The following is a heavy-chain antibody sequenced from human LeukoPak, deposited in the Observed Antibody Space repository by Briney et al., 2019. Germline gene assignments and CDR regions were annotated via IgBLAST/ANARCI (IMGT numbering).Heavy chain of an antibody. V-gene: IGHV1-46*01. D-gene: IGHD3-9*01. Sequence: ASVKVSCKASGYTFTSYYMHWVRQAPGQGLEWMGIINPSGGSTSYARKFQGRVTMTRDTSTSTVYMELSSLRSEDTAVYYCARDPSGGFTIPRGYFDYWGQGTLVTVSS. CDR1: GYTFTSYY. CDR3: ARDPSGGFTIPRGYFDY. J-gene: IGHJ4*02. CDR2: INPSGGST.